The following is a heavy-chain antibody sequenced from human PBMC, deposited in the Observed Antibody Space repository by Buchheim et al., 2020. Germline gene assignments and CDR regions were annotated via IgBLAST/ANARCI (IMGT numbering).Heavy chain of an antibody. J-gene: IGHJ5*02. V-gene: IGHV4-34*01. CDR2: INHSGRT. D-gene: IGHD3-10*01. CDR3: ARGRPYYYGSGSYYNCWFDP. Sequence: QVQLQQWGAGLLKPSETLSLNCAVYGGSFSGYYWSWIRQPPGKGLEWIGEINHSGRTNYKPSLKSRVTISVDTSKNQVSLTLSSVTAADTAVYYCARGRPYYYGSGSYYNCWFDPWGQGTL. CDR1: GGSFSGYY.